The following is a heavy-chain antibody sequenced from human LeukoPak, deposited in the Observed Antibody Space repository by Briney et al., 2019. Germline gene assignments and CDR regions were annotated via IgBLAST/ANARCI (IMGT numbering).Heavy chain of an antibody. J-gene: IGHJ4*02. D-gene: IGHD1-1*01. CDR1: GFTFSSYA. CDR2: ISYDGSNK. V-gene: IGHV3-30*01. CDR3: ARGWNGHPHFDY. Sequence: GGSLRLSCAASGFTFSSYAMHWVRQAPGKGLEWVAVISYDGSNKYYADSVKGRFTISRDNSKNTLYLQMNSLRAEDTAVYYCARGWNGHPHFDYWGQGTLVTVSS.